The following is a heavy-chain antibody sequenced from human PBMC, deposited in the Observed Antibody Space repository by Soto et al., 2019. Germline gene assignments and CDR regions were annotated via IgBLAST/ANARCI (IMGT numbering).Heavy chain of an antibody. CDR3: AREGGIVGATTVDY. D-gene: IGHD1-26*01. Sequence: PSETLSLTCTVSGGSISSGDYYWSWIRQPPGKGLEWIGYIYYSGCTYYNPSLKSRVTISVDTSKNQFSLKLSSVTAADTAVYYCAREGGIVGATTVDYWGQGTLVTVSS. V-gene: IGHV4-30-4*01. J-gene: IGHJ4*02. CDR2: IYYSGCT. CDR1: GGSISSGDYY.